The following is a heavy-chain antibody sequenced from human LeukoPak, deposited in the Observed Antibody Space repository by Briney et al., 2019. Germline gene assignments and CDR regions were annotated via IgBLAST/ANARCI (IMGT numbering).Heavy chain of an antibody. CDR1: GFTFSSYS. CDR3: ARIISSSWKQDI. J-gene: IGHJ3*02. CDR2: ISSSSSYI. Sequence: GGSLRLSCAASGFTFSSYSMNWVRQAPGKGLEWVSSISSSSSYIYYADSVKGRFTISRDNAKNSLYLQMNSLRAEDTAVYYCARIISSSWKQDIWGQGTMVTVSS. V-gene: IGHV3-21*01. D-gene: IGHD6-13*01.